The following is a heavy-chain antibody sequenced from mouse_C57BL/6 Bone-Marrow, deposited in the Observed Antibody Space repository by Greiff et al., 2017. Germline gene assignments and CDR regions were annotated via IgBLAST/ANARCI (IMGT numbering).Heavy chain of an antibody. J-gene: IGHJ1*03. V-gene: IGHV1-52*01. D-gene: IGHD1-1*01. CDR1: GYTFTSYW. CDR3: ARYSITTVVGRYFDV. CDR2: IDPSDSET. Sequence: QVQLQQPGAELVRPGSSVKLSCKASGYTFTSYWMHWVKQRPIQGLEWIGNIDPSDSETHYNQKFKDKATLTVDKSSSTAYMQLSSLTSEDSAVYYCARYSITTVVGRYFDVWGTGTTVTVSS.